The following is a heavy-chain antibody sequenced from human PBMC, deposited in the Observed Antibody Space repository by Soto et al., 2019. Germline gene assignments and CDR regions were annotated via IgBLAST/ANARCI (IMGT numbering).Heavy chain of an antibody. Sequence: GGSLRISCAASGYTFSNAWMSWVRQAPGKGLEWVCRIKSKTDGGTTDYAAPVKGRFTISRDDSKNTLYLQMNSLKTEDTAVYYCTTSWSLYCSSTSCPYYYYYMDVWGKGTMVTVSS. J-gene: IGHJ6*03. CDR3: TTSWSLYCSSTSCPYYYYYMDV. CDR2: IKSKTDGGTT. CDR1: GYTFSNAW. D-gene: IGHD2-2*01. V-gene: IGHV3-15*01.